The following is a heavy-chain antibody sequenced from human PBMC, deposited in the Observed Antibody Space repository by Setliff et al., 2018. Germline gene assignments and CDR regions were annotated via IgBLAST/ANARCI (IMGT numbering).Heavy chain of an antibody. CDR1: GFTFSSLW. CDR3: ASIDWGENFYNTDV. D-gene: IGHD7-27*01. V-gene: IGHV3-66*01. J-gene: IGHJ6*03. CDR2: IYATGTT. Sequence: GGSLRFSCAASGFTFSSLWMSWVRQAPGKGLEWVSVIYATGTTYYADSVKGRFTISRDNAKNTLYLQMNSLRAEDTAVYFCASIDWGENFYNTDVWGKGTTVTVSS.